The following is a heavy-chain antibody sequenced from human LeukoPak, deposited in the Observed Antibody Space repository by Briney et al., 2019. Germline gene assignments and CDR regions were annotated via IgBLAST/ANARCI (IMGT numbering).Heavy chain of an antibody. D-gene: IGHD5-18*01. V-gene: IGHV4-30-4*01. CDR1: GGSISSGDYY. CDR2: IYYSGST. CDR3: ATSPWIQLWPRYFDY. J-gene: IGHJ4*02. Sequence: PSETLSLTCTVSGGSISSGDYYWSWIRQPPGKGLEWIGYIYYSGSTYYNPSLKSRVTISVDTSKNQFSLKLSSVTAADTAVYYCATSPWIQLWPRYFDYWGQGTLVTVSS.